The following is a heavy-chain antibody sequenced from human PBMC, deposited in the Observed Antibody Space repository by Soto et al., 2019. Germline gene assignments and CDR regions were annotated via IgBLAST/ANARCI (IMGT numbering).Heavy chain of an antibody. CDR3: AKMSDFWGGYYTSYYFDY. V-gene: IGHV3-23*01. CDR2: TSGSGGNT. D-gene: IGHD3-3*01. CDR1: GFTFSSYA. Sequence: GGSLRLSCAASGFTFSSYAMSWVRQAPGTGLEWVSGTSGSGGNTYYADSVKGRFTISRDSSKNTVYVQMNSLRVEDTAVYYCAKMSDFWGGYYTSYYFDYWGQGIPVTVSS. J-gene: IGHJ4*02.